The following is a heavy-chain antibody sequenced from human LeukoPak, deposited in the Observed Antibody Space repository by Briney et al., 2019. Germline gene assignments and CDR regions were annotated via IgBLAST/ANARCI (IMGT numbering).Heavy chain of an antibody. CDR2: IYYSGST. CDR3: ARTKYSSRPFDY. CDR1: GGSISSSSYY. J-gene: IGHJ4*02. Sequence: SETLSLTCTVSGGSISSSSYYWGWIRQPPGKGLEWIGSIYYSGSTYYNPSLKSRVTISVDTSKNQFSLKLSSVTAADTAVYYRARTKYSSRPFDYWGQGTLVTVSS. V-gene: IGHV4-39*01. D-gene: IGHD6-13*01.